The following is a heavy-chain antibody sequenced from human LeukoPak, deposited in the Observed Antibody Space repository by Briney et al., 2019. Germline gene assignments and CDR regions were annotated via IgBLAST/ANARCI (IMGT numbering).Heavy chain of an antibody. CDR1: GGSISSYY. D-gene: IGHD3/OR15-3a*01. Sequence: SETLSLTCTVSGGSISSYYWSWIRQPPGKGLEWIGYIYFSGSTNYNPSLKSRVTISVDTSKNQFSLKLSSVTAADTAVYYCARARTGETVFDYWGQGTLVTVSS. CDR2: IYFSGST. J-gene: IGHJ4*02. CDR3: ARARTGETVFDY. V-gene: IGHV4-59*08.